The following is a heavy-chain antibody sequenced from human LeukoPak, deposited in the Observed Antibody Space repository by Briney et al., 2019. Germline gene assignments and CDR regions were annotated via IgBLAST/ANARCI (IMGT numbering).Heavy chain of an antibody. D-gene: IGHD3-22*01. V-gene: IGHV3-23*01. CDR2: ISGSGGST. CDR1: GFTFSSYA. CDR3: AKDKTYYYDSSGQDY. Sequence: PGGSLRLSXAASGFTFSSYAMSWVRQAPGKGLEWVSAISGSGGSTYYADSVKGRFTISRDNSKNTLYLQMNSLRAEDTAVYYCAKDKTYYYDSSGQDYWGQGTMVTVSS. J-gene: IGHJ3*01.